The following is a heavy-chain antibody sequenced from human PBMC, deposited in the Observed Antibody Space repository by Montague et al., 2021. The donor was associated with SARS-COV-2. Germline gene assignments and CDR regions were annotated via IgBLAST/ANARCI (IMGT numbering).Heavy chain of an antibody. CDR1: GGSISGYY. CDR3: AREYRIELWQTNWYFGL. Sequence: SETLSLTCSVSGGSISGYYWSWIRQPPGKGLEWIGYIYHSGNTKYNPSLKSRVSISVDTSKNQFSLRLSSVTAADTAVYYCAREYRIELWQTNWYFGLWGRGTLDTVSS. J-gene: IGHJ2*01. CDR2: IYHSGNT. V-gene: IGHV4-59*01. D-gene: IGHD3-16*01.